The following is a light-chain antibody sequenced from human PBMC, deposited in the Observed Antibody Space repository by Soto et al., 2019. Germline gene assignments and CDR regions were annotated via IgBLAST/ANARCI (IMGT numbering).Light chain of an antibody. Sequence: DIQMTQAPSSLSAYVGDRVTITCRASQSISFYLNWYQQKPGKAPKLLIYAASSLDSGVPSTFSVSGSGTDFTLTISSLQPEDFETYYCQQSYSTPMWTFGQGTKVEIK. V-gene: IGKV1-39*01. CDR1: QSISFY. J-gene: IGKJ1*01. CDR3: QQSYSTPMWT. CDR2: AAS.